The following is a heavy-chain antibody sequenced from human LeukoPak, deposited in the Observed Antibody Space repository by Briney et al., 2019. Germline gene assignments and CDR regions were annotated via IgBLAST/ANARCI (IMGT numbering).Heavy chain of an antibody. J-gene: IGHJ4*02. D-gene: IGHD2-2*01. CDR1: GFSLSTSGVG. V-gene: IGHV2-5*02. CDR2: IYWDDDK. CDR3: AHISSSTSCCHFDY. Sequence: SGPTLVKPTQTLTLTRTFSGFSLSTSGVGVGWIRQPPGKALEWLALIYWDDDKRYSPSLKSRLTITKDTSKNQVVLTMTNMDPVDTATYYCAHISSSTSCCHFDYWGQGTLVTVSS.